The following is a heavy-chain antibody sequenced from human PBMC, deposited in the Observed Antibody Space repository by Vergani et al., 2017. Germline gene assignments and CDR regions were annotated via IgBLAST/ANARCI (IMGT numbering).Heavy chain of an antibody. CDR2: IHPNSGDT. CDR1: GNTFTGYY. CDR3: ARSSGYYSYYFDF. V-gene: IGHV1-2*02. D-gene: IGHD3-22*01. Sequence: QVQLVQSGAEVKKPGASVKVSCKASGNTFTGYYMHWVRQAPGQGLEWMGWIHPNSGDTNYAQKFQGRVTVTRDTSISTAYMDLSRLRSEDTAVYYCARSSGYYSYYFDFWGQGTLVTVSS. J-gene: IGHJ4*02.